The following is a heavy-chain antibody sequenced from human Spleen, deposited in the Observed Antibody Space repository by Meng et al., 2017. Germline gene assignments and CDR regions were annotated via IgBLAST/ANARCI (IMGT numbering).Heavy chain of an antibody. CDR2: IIPIFATT. J-gene: IGHJ5*01. V-gene: IGHV1-69*06. Sequence: QVQLVQSGAEVKNPGSSVQVSCEASGGTLSNFAIIWVRQAPGQGLEWMGGIIPIFATTNYAQKFQGRVTITADRSTATAYMDLSSLRSEDTAIYYCARGPSIYGDYNWFDSWGQGTLVTVSS. D-gene: IGHD4-17*01. CDR3: ARGPSIYGDYNWFDS. CDR1: GGTLSNFA.